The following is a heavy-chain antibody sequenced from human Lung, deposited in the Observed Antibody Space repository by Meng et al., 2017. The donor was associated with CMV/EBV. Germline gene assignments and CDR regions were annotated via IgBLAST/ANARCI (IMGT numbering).Heavy chain of an antibody. D-gene: IGHD2-2*02. Sequence: LTXAASGFTVSSNYMSWVRQAPGKGLEWVSVIYSGGSTYYADSVKGRFTISRDNSKNTLYLQMNSLRAEDTAVYYCARADCSSTSCYKSAFDIWGQGTMVTVSS. CDR3: ARADCSSTSCYKSAFDI. CDR2: IYSGGST. V-gene: IGHV3-53*01. J-gene: IGHJ3*02. CDR1: GFTVSSNY.